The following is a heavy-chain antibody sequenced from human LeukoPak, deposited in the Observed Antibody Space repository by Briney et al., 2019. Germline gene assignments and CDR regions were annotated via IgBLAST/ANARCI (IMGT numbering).Heavy chain of an antibody. D-gene: IGHD2-15*01. CDR3: ARWRDSIAAIHY. Sequence: PSQTLSLTCTISGGSVSSGGYYWSWIRQPPGKGLEWIGYIYYSGSTNYNPSLKSRVTISLDTSKNQFSLKLTSVTAADTAVYYCARWRDSIAAIHYWGQGTLVTVSS. CDR1: GGSVSSGGYY. CDR2: IYYSGST. V-gene: IGHV4-61*08. J-gene: IGHJ4*02.